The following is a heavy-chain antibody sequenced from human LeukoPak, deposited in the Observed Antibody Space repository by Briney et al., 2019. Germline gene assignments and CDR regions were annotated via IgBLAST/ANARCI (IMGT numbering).Heavy chain of an antibody. Sequence: ASVKVSCKASGGTFSIYAISWVRQAPGQGLEWMGGIIPIFGTANYAQKFQGRVTITADESTSTAYMELSSLRSEDTAVYYCAREPVAGTSGAFDIWGQGTMVTVSS. CDR1: GGTFSIYA. CDR2: IIPIFGTA. CDR3: AREPVAGTSGAFDI. J-gene: IGHJ3*02. D-gene: IGHD6-19*01. V-gene: IGHV1-69*13.